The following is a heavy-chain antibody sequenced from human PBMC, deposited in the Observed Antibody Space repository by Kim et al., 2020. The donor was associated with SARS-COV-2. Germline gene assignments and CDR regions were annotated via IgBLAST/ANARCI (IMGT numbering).Heavy chain of an antibody. CDR2: IGDSGSDDYI. D-gene: IGHD3-10*01. CDR1: GFTFTNYV. V-gene: IGHV3-23*01. Sequence: GGSLRLSCAASGFTFTNYVMTWVRQAPGKGLEWVSAIGDSGSDDYIFYADSVKGRFTTSRDNSNDTLFLQMDNLRAEDTAMYYGVKGGWGDWWGQGTLVTVSS. J-gene: IGHJ4*02. CDR3: VKGGWGDW.